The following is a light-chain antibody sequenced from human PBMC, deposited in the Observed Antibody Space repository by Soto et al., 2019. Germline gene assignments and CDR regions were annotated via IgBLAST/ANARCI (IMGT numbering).Light chain of an antibody. J-gene: IGLJ3*02. Sequence: QSVLTQPPSVSAAPGQKVTISCSGSSSNIGNNYVSWYQQLPGTAPKLLIYENNKPPSWIPDRFSGSKSGTSATLGITGLQTGDEADYYCGTWDSSLSAWVFGGGTKLTVL. V-gene: IGLV1-51*02. CDR2: ENN. CDR3: GTWDSSLSAWV. CDR1: SSNIGNNY.